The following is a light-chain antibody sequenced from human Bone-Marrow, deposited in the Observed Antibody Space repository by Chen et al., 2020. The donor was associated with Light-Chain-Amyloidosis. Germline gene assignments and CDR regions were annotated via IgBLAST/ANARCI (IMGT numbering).Light chain of an antibody. CDR1: QSVTNY. Sequence: VGDRVTITCRTSQSVTNYLNWYQQKPGKAPRILIYAASTLHTGVPSRFSGSGFGTDFTLTISGLQPEDFATYYCQQSYSSPPFGPGTKVE. V-gene: IGKV1-39*01. J-gene: IGKJ1*01. CDR2: AAS. CDR3: QQSYSSPP.